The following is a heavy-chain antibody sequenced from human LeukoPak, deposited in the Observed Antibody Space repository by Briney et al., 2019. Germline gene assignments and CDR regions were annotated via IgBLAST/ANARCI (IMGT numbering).Heavy chain of an antibody. Sequence: ASAKVSCKASGYTFTSYDVNWVRQATGQGLEWMGWINPNSDNTDYAQKFQGRVTFTRNTSINTTYMELTSLRSEDTAVYYCAIGAVGFDYWGQGTLVTVSS. CDR2: INPNSDNT. CDR3: AIGAVGFDY. CDR1: GYTFTSYD. V-gene: IGHV1-8*03. J-gene: IGHJ4*02. D-gene: IGHD2-2*01.